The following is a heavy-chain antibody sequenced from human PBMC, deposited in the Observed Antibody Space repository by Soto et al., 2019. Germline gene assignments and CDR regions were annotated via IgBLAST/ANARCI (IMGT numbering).Heavy chain of an antibody. V-gene: IGHV3-33*01. Sequence: QMQMVESGGGVVQPGRSLRLSCVPSGFTFSNYGMHWVRQAPGKGLEWVAVIWYDGSDKYYADSVKGRFTISRDNSKNTLDLQMNSLRAEDTAVYYCARAPQGYFDYWGQGILVTVSS. CDR1: GFTFSNYG. J-gene: IGHJ4*02. CDR3: ARAPQGYFDY. CDR2: IWYDGSDK.